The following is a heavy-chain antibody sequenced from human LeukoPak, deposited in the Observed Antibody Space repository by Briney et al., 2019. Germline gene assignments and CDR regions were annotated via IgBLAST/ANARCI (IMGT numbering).Heavy chain of an antibody. CDR3: ARELSGWYFEQGDAFDI. V-gene: IGHV3-33*01. CDR2: IWYDGSNK. Sequence: GGSLRLSCAASGFTFSSYGMHWVRQAPGKGLEWVALIWYDGSNKYYADSMKGRFTISRDNSKNTLYLQMSSLRAEDTAVYYCARELSGWYFEQGDAFDIWGQGTMVTVSS. D-gene: IGHD6-19*01. J-gene: IGHJ3*02. CDR1: GFTFSSYG.